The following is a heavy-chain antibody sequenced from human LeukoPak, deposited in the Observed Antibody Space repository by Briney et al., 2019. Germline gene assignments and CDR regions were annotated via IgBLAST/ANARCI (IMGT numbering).Heavy chain of an antibody. V-gene: IGHV3-7*01. Sequence: GGSLRLSRAASGFTFSSYWMNWVRQAPGKGLECVANIKYDGSEKYYVDSVKGRFTISRDNAKNSLYLQMNSLRVEDTAVYYCARGTTVDYWGRGTLVTVSS. D-gene: IGHD1-1*01. J-gene: IGHJ4*02. CDR2: IKYDGSEK. CDR3: ARGTTVDY. CDR1: GFTFSSYW.